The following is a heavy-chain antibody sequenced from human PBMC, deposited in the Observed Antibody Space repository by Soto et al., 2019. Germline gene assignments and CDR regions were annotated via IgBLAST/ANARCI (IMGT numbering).Heavy chain of an antibody. D-gene: IGHD6-19*01. CDR1: GYTFTSYD. CDR2: MNPNSGNT. Sequence: XSVKVSCKAFGYTFTSYDINWVRQATGQGLEWMGWMNPNSGNTGYAQKSQGRVTMTRNTSISTAYMELSSLRSEDTAVYYCARGSSGWYSNAFDIWGQGTMVTVSS. J-gene: IGHJ3*02. CDR3: ARGSSGWYSNAFDI. V-gene: IGHV1-8*01.